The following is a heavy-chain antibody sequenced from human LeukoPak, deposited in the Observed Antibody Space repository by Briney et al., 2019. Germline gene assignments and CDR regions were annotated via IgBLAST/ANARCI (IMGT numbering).Heavy chain of an antibody. CDR3: ARVWGNYDYVWGSYRYTPFDY. J-gene: IGHJ4*02. Sequence: PSETLSLTCAVSGYSISSGYYWGWIRQPPGKGLEWIGSIYHSGSTYYNPSLKSRVTISVDTSKNQFSLKLSSVTAADTAVYYCARVWGNYDYVWGSYRYTPFDYWGQGALVTVPS. D-gene: IGHD3-16*02. V-gene: IGHV4-38-2*01. CDR1: GYSISSGYY. CDR2: IYHSGST.